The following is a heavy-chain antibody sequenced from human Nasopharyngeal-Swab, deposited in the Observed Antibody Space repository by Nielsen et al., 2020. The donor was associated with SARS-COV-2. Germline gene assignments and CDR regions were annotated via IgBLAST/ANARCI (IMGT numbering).Heavy chain of an antibody. Sequence: GESLKISCAASGFTFNTYAISWVRQAPGKGLEWVSVISGSDYSTKYADSVKGRFTISRDNSKNTVNLQMNSLRAADTAIYYCAKDRDSGDDSDDYYHYYGMDVWGQGTTVTVFS. CDR2: ISGSDYST. D-gene: IGHD5-12*01. CDR3: AKDRDSGDDSDDYYHYYGMDV. V-gene: IGHV3-23*01. CDR1: GFTFNTYA. J-gene: IGHJ6*02.